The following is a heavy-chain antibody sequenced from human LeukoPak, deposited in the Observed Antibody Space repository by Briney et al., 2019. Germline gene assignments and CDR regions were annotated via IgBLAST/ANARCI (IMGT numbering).Heavy chain of an antibody. CDR2: IFDSGST. V-gene: IGHV4-59*01. J-gene: IGHJ6*02. CDR3: ARDRHYGMDV. Sequence: SETLSLTCTVSGVSISSYYWSWIRQPPGKGLECIGYIFDSGSTNYSPSLKSRVTISVDTSKNQFSLKLSSVTAADTAVYYCARDRHYGMDVWGQGTTVTVSS. CDR1: GVSISSYY. D-gene: IGHD6-6*01.